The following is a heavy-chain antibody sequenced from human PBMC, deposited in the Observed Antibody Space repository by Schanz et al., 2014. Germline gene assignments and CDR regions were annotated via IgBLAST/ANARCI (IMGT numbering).Heavy chain of an antibody. J-gene: IGHJ6*02. Sequence: QVQLVESGGGVVQFGRSLRLSCVASGFTFSSYGMHWVRQAPGKGLEWVAVISYDGSNKYYADSVKGRFTISRDNAKNTLYLQMNSLRAEDTAVYYCARDTSYGMDVWGQGTTVTVSS. CDR2: ISYDGSNK. CDR1: GFTFSSYG. V-gene: IGHV3-30*19. CDR3: ARDTSYGMDV.